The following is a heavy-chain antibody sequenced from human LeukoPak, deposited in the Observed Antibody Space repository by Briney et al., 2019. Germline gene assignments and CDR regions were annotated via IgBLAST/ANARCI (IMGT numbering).Heavy chain of an antibody. V-gene: IGHV3-23*01. J-gene: IGHJ4*02. CDR3: AKDRPNYYGSDGHYYRCNGDY. CDR2: ISSTGEYT. CDR1: GFTFTIYA. D-gene: IGHD3-22*01. Sequence: SGGSLRLSCAASGFTFTIYAKSWVRQAPGKGLEWVSSISSTGEYTYYTGSVKGRLTISRDNSKNTLHLHMNSLGGEDAAVNYRAKDRPNYYGSDGHYYRCNGDYWGQGTLVTVSS.